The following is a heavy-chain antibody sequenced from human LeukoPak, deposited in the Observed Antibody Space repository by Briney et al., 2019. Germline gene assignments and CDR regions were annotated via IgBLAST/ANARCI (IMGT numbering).Heavy chain of an antibody. CDR3: AKDRRNDFDY. V-gene: IGHV3-9*01. CDR1: GFTFDDYA. J-gene: IGHJ4*02. CDR2: ISGNSGSI. Sequence: GGSLRLSCAASGFTFDDYAMHWVRQAPGKGLEWVSGISGNSGSIGYADSVKGRFTISRDNAKNSLYLRMNSLRAEDTALYYCAKDRRNDFDYWGQGTLVTVSS. D-gene: IGHD1-14*01.